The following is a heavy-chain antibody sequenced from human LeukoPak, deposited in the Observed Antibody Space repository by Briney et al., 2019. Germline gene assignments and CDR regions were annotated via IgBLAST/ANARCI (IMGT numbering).Heavy chain of an antibody. CDR1: GFTVSGDS. J-gene: IGHJ4*02. V-gene: IGHV3-53*01. CDR3: ATVSGGDYFDY. CDR2: IYSGDST. D-gene: IGHD3-10*01. Sequence: GGSLRLSCAAFGFTVSGDSMSWVRQAPGKGLEWVSLIYSGDSTYYADSVKGRFTISRDNSKNTLYLQMNSLRAEDTAMYYCATVSGGDYFDYWGQGTLVTVSS.